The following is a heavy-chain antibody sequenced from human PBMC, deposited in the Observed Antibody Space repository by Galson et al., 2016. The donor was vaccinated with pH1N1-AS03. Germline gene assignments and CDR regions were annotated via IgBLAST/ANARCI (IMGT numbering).Heavy chain of an antibody. J-gene: IGHJ4*02. CDR1: GYTFAAYY. Sequence: SVKVSCKASGYTFAAYYIHWVRQAPGQGLEWMGWINPDSSGTHYAQKFQGRVTMTRDTSISTAYMELTRLKSNDTAVYFCARVVLGTSGHHSWGQGTLVTVSS. CDR3: ARVVLGTSGHHS. V-gene: IGHV1-2*02. D-gene: IGHD2-2*01. CDR2: INPDSSGT.